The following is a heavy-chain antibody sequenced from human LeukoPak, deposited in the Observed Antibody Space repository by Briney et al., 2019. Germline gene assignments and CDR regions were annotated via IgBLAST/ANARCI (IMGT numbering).Heavy chain of an antibody. J-gene: IGHJ4*02. CDR2: ISGSGDST. D-gene: IGHD3-22*01. CDR1: GFTFSSYG. V-gene: IGHV3-23*01. CDR3: AKAMYYYDSSGLDY. Sequence: GSLRLSCAASGFTFSSYGMSWVRQAPGKGLEWVSAISGSGDSTYYADSVKGRFTISRDNSKNTLYLQMNSLRAEDTAVYYCAKAMYYYDSSGLDYWGQGTLVTVSS.